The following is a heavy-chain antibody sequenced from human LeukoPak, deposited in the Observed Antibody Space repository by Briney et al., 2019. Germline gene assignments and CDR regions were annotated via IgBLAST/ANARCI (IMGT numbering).Heavy chain of an antibody. J-gene: IGHJ4*02. V-gene: IGHV3-23*01. D-gene: IGHD3-22*01. CDR2: ISGSGGST. Sequence: GGSLRLSCAASGFTFSSYAMSWVRQAPGKGLEWVSAISGSGGSTYYADSVKGRFTISRDNSKNTLYLQMNSLRAEDTAVYYCAKVVKTYYYDSSGYYFNYWGQGTLVTVSS. CDR3: AKVVKTYYYDSSGYYFNY. CDR1: GFTFSSYA.